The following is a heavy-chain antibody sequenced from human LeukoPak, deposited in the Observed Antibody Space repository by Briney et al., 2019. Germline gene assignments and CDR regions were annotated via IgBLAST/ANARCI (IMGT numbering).Heavy chain of an antibody. CDR1: GGSISSGSYY. CDR2: FHTSGST. J-gene: IGHJ4*02. V-gene: IGHV4-61*02. D-gene: IGHD3-10*01. CDR3: ARGGVSDFDY. Sequence: SETLSLTCTVSGGSISSGSYYWSWIRQPAGKGLEWIGRFHTSGSTDYNPSLKSQVSISVDTSKNHFSLKLSSVTAADTAAYYCARGGVSDFDYWGQGTLVTVSS.